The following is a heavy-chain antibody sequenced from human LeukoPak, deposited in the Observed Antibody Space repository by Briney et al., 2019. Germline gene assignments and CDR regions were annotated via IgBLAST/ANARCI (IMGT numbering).Heavy chain of an antibody. CDR1: GGTFSSYA. J-gene: IGHJ4*02. Sequence: SVKVSCKASGGTFSSYAISWVRQAPGQGLEWMGGIIPIFGTANYAQKFQGRVTITADESTSTAYMELSSLKSEDTAVYYCARAESSGPERLVLVHFDYWGQGTLVTVSS. CDR2: IIPIFGTA. V-gene: IGHV1-69*01. CDR3: ARAESSGPERLVLVHFDY. D-gene: IGHD1-1*01.